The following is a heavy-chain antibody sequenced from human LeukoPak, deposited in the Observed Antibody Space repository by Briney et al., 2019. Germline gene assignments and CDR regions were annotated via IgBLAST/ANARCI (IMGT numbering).Heavy chain of an antibody. CDR2: IYYSGST. V-gene: IGHV4-59*12. Sequence: PSETLSLTCTVSGGSISSYYWSWIRQPPGKGLEWIGYIYYSGSTNYNPSLKSRVTISVDTPKNQFSLKLSSVTAADTAVYYCAREKGDYYYYYMDVWGKGTTVTVSS. J-gene: IGHJ6*03. CDR3: AREKGDYYYYYMDV. CDR1: GGSISSYY. D-gene: IGHD2-21*01.